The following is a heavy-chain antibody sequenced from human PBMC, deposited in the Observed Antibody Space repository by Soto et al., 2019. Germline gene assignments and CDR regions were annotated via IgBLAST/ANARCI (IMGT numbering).Heavy chain of an antibody. D-gene: IGHD3-16*01. Sequence: QVQLVQSGAEVKKPGSSVKVSCKTSRDTFNKYAFNWVRQAPGQGLEWMGWIIPIFSSRNYAEKFQGRVPITADDSTSTAYMELRSLRFEDTAVSYCARGETYLGVWGQGTTVTVSS. CDR3: ARGETYLGV. CDR2: IIPIFSSR. V-gene: IGHV1-69*01. CDR1: RDTFNKYA. J-gene: IGHJ6*02.